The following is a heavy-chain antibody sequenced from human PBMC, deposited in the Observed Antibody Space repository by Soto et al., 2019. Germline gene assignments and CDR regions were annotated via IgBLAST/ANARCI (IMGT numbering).Heavy chain of an antibody. V-gene: IGHV1-69*06. Sequence: QVQLVQSGAEVKKPGSSVKVSCKASGVTFSSYAISWVRQVPGQGLEWMGGIIPIFGTANYAQKFQGRVTITADKSTSTAYMELSSRRSEDTAVYYCARGQVNYYESSGPRTYYFDYWGQGTLVTVSS. J-gene: IGHJ4*02. D-gene: IGHD3-22*01. CDR3: ARGQVNYYESSGPRTYYFDY. CDR1: GVTFSSYA. CDR2: IIPIFGTA.